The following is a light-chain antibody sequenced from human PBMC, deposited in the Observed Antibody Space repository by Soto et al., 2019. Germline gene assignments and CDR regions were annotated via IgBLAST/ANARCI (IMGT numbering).Light chain of an antibody. J-gene: IGKJ4*01. CDR2: KAS. Sequence: DIQMTQSPSTLSASVGDRVTITFVASQSISSWLAWYQQKPGKAPKLLIYKASGLESGVPSRFSGSGSGTDFTLTISSLQPDDFATYYCQQYNSYSPLTFGGGTKVDIK. CDR3: QQYNSYSPLT. CDR1: QSISSW. V-gene: IGKV1-5*03.